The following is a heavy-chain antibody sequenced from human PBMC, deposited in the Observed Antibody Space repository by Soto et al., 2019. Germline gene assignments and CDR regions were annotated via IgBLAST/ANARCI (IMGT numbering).Heavy chain of an antibody. CDR2: IDPTRGTT. Sequence: QVQLVQSGAEVKKPGASVKVSCRTSGYKFTDYYVHWVRQTPGQRLEWMGIIDPTRGTTNYAETCQCRVTMTRATSTNTVDMVLSGLRSDDTGVYSCARELVTRRGVPFDFWGQGTLVTGSS. V-gene: IGHV1-46*01. CDR3: ARELVTRRGVPFDF. CDR1: GYKFTDYY. D-gene: IGHD5-18*01. J-gene: IGHJ4*02.